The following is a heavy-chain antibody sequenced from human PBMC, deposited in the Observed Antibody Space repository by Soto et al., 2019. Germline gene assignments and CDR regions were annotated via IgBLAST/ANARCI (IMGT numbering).Heavy chain of an antibody. V-gene: IGHV4-61*01. J-gene: IGHJ6*02. Sequence: QVQLQESGPGLVKPSETLAVTCTVSGGSVSSGSYYWSWIRQPPGKGMEWVGCISDTGSGDYNPTLTSRVTKAVHTPKRQFSPRLNSVTAAHTAVYYCARAHSGYDPLGMDVWGQGTTVTVSS. CDR2: ISDTGSG. D-gene: IGHD5-12*01. CDR3: ARAHSGYDPLGMDV. CDR1: GGSVSSGSYY.